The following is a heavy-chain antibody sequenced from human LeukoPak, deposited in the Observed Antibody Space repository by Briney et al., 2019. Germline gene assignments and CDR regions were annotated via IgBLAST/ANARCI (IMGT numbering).Heavy chain of an antibody. Sequence: GGSLRLSCAASGFTFSSYWMSWVRQAPGKGLEWVANIKQDGSEKYYVDSVRGRFTISRDNAKNSLYLQMNSLRAEDTAVYYCARGVYCGGDCYFSDYWGQGTLVTVSS. CDR2: IKQDGSEK. CDR1: GFTFSSYW. D-gene: IGHD2-21*02. CDR3: ARGVYCGGDCYFSDY. J-gene: IGHJ4*02. V-gene: IGHV3-7*01.